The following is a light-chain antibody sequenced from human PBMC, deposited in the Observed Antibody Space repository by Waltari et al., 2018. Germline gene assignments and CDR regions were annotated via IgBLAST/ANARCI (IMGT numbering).Light chain of an antibody. CDR2: RDN. Sequence: QSVLTQPPPASGTPGQRVTISCSGRSSNTGLHSFNWYQQPPGTAPKLIIYRDNQRPSGVPDRFSGSKSGTSASLAISGLQSEDEADYYCAAWDDSLNGVFGGGTKLTVL. V-gene: IGLV1-44*01. J-gene: IGLJ3*02. CDR3: AAWDDSLNGV. CDR1: SSNTGLHS.